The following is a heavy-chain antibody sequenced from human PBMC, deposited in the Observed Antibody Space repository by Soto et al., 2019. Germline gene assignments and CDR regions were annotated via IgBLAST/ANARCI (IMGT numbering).Heavy chain of an antibody. J-gene: IGHJ5*02. V-gene: IGHV1-2*02. CDR2: INPNSGGT. CDR3: ARDQESSSWYNWFDA. D-gene: IGHD6-13*01. CDR1: GYTFTGYY. Sequence: ASVKVSCKASGYTFTGYYMHWVRQAPGQGLEWMGWINPNSGGTNYAQKFQGGVTMTRDTSISTAYMELSRLRSDDTAVYYCARDQESSSWYNWFDACGQGTLVTVSS.